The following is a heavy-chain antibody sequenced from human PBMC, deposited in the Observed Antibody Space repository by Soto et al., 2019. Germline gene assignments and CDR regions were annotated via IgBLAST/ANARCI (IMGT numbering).Heavy chain of an antibody. V-gene: IGHV1-18*04. J-gene: IGHJ6*02. CDR1: GYTFTGYY. CDR3: ARDSRITMIVVVNYYYYGMDV. Sequence: ASVKVSCKASGYTFTGYYMHWVRQAPGQGLEWMGWISAYNGNTNYAQKLQGRVTMTTDTSTSTAYMELRSLRSDDTAVYYCARDSRITMIVVVNYYYYGMDVWGQGTTVTVSS. D-gene: IGHD3-22*01. CDR2: ISAYNGNT.